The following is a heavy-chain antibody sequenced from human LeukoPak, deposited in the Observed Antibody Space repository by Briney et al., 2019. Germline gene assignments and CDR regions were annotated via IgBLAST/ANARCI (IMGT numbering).Heavy chain of an antibody. J-gene: IGHJ4*02. Sequence: GGSLRLSCAASGFTFSNAWMSWVRQAPGKGLQWVSAVSDNGGSTYYADSVKGRFTISRDNSRNTLYLQMNTLRAEDTAVYFCAKSPVSSCRGSFCYPFDYWGQGNLVTVSS. D-gene: IGHD2-15*01. V-gene: IGHV3-23*01. CDR1: GFTFSNAW. CDR2: VSDNGGST. CDR3: AKSPVSSCRGSFCYPFDY.